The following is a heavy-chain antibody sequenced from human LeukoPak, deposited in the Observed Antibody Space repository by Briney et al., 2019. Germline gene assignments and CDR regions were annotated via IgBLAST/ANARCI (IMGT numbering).Heavy chain of an antibody. J-gene: IGHJ4*02. Sequence: ASVKVSCKASGGTFSSYAINWVRQATGQGLEWMGWMNPNSGNTGYAQKFQGRVTMTRNTSISTAYMGLSSLRSEDTAVYYCARGRRYSYGYGDYDYWGQGTLVTVSS. CDR2: MNPNSGNT. CDR3: ARGRRYSYGYGDYDY. CDR1: GGTFSSYA. V-gene: IGHV1-8*02. D-gene: IGHD5-18*01.